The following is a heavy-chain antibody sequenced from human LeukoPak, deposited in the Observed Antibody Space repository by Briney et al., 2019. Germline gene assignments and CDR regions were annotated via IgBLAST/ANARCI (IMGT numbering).Heavy chain of an antibody. CDR3: ASEANYVDPARDAYFDY. V-gene: IGHV1-2*06. Sequence: ASVKVSCKASGYTFTGYYMHWVRQARGQGLEWMGRINPNSGGTNYAQRFQGRVTMTRDTSISTAYMELSRLRSDDTAVYYCASEANYVDPARDAYFDYWGQGTLVTVSS. CDR2: INPNSGGT. CDR1: GYTFTGYY. D-gene: IGHD5-18*01. J-gene: IGHJ4*02.